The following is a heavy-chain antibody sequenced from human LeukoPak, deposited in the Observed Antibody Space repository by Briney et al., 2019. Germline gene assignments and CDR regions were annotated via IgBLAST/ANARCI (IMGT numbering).Heavy chain of an antibody. CDR2: INPNSGGT. CDR1: GYTFTGYY. J-gene: IGHJ4*02. D-gene: IGHD1-26*01. CDR3: ARVEWELPVDY. V-gene: IGHV1-2*02. Sequence: ASVKVSCKASGYTFTGYYMHWARQAPGQGLEWMGWINPNSGGTNYAQKFQGRVTMTRDTSISTAYMELRSLRSDDTAVYYCARVEWELPVDYWGQGTLVTVSS.